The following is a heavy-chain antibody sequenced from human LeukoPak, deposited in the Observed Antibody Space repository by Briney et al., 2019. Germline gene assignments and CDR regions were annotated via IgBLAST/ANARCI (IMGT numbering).Heavy chain of an antibody. D-gene: IGHD1-26*01. V-gene: IGHV3-64*01. CDR3: ARVRGGSYYYYFDS. Sequence: GGSLRLSCAASGFTFSSYAMHWVRQAPGKGLEYVSAISSNGGSTYYANSVKGRFTISRDNSKNTLYLQMGSLRAEDMAVYYCARVRGGSYYYYFDSWGQGPLVTVSS. J-gene: IGHJ4*02. CDR2: ISSNGGST. CDR1: GFTFSSYA.